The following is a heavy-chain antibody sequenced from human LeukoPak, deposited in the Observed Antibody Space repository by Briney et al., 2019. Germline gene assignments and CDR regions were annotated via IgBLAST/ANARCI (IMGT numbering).Heavy chain of an antibody. CDR3: ARGGRTVRYISWFDP. Sequence: GESLKISCKGSGYSFTSYWIGWVRQMPGKGLEWMGIIYPGDSDTRYSPSFQGQVTISADKSISTAYLQWSSLKASDTAMYYCARGGRTVRYISWFDPWGQGTLVTVSS. CDR1: GYSFTSYW. D-gene: IGHD3-10*01. CDR2: IYPGDSDT. V-gene: IGHV5-51*01. J-gene: IGHJ5*02.